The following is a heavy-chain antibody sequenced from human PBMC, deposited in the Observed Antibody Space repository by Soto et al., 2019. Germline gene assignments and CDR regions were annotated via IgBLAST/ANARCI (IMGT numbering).Heavy chain of an antibody. V-gene: IGHV4-4*02. Sequence: QVQLPESGTGLVEPSGTLSLTCNVYDGSINNGDWCSWVRQPPGKVLEWIGEVYHNGNTNYNASRKSGLTVSVDKSSNQFSLRLTSVTPADTAVYYCATRGIVGPIYWGQGTLVTVSS. CDR3: ATRGIVGPIY. J-gene: IGHJ4*02. CDR2: VYHNGNT. CDR1: DGSINNGDW. D-gene: IGHD1-26*01.